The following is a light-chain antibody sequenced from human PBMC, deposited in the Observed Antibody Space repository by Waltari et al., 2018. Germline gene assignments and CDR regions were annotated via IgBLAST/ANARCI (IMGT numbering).Light chain of an antibody. J-gene: IGLJ3*02. CDR3: SSYPNTARVL. V-gene: IGLV2-14*01. Sequence: QSALTQPASVSGSPGQSITFSCTGTSNNIGHYDYVSWYQHHPGKAPKLLIYAVAKRPSGVSDLFSGSRSGNTASLTISDLQPEDEADYDCSSYPNTARVLFGGGTKLTVL. CDR2: AVA. CDR1: SNNIGHYDY.